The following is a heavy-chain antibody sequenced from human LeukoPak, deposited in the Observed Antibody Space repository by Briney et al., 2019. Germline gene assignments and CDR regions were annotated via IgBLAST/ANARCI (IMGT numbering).Heavy chain of an antibody. CDR1: GFTVSSNY. J-gene: IGHJ4*02. D-gene: IGHD3-22*01. Sequence: PGGSLRLSCAASGFTVSSNYMSWVRQAPGKGLEWVGRIKSKTDGGTTDYAAPVKGRFTISRDDSKNTLYLQMNSLKTEDTAVYYCTTDYLTYYYDSSGRMVDYWGQGTLVTVSS. CDR3: TTDYLTYYYDSSGRMVDY. V-gene: IGHV3-15*01. CDR2: IKSKTDGGTT.